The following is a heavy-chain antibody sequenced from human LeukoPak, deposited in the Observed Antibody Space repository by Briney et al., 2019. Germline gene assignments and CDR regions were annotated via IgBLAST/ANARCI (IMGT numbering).Heavy chain of an antibody. J-gene: IGHJ4*02. CDR3: ARDGTSTDDY. Sequence: ASVKVSCKASGGTFSSYAISWVRQAPGQGLEWIAWISGNNDNPNYGQKFQGRFTVTTDSSMSTAYMELRNLRSDDTAVYYCARDGTSTDDYWGQGTLVTVSS. CDR2: ISGNNDNP. CDR1: GGTFSSYA. V-gene: IGHV1-18*01. D-gene: IGHD2-2*01.